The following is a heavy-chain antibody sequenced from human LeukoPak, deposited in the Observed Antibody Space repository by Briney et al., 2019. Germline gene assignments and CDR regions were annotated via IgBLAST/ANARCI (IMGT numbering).Heavy chain of an antibody. CDR3: ATRSHYNYSDSSGYSFDC. Sequence: TGGSLRLSCAASGFTFNSYWMTWVRQAPGKGLEGVASINQDGSQKYYVESLKGRFTISRDNAKNSLYLQMNSLRAEDTAVYYCATRSHYNYSDSSGYSFDCWGQGTLVTVSS. V-gene: IGHV3-7*01. D-gene: IGHD3-22*01. J-gene: IGHJ4*02. CDR1: GFTFNSYW. CDR2: INQDGSQK.